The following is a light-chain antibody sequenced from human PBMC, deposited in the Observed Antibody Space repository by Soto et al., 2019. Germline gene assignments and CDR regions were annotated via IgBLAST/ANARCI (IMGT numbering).Light chain of an antibody. V-gene: IGKV1-39*01. CDR2: AAS. CDR3: QQSYSTPYT. Sequence: DILMTQSPSSLSASVGDRVTITCRASQSISVHLNWYQQKPGKVPKLLIYAASNLHSGVPSSFSGSGSETDFALTISSLQPEDFATYYCQQSYSTPYTFGQGTKLQIK. J-gene: IGKJ2*01. CDR1: QSISVH.